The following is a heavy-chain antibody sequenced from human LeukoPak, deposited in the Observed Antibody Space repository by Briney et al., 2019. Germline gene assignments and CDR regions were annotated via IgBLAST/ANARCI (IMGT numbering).Heavy chain of an antibody. CDR3: ARGHDSRGSLPYYFDY. V-gene: IGHV3-66*01. Sequence: PGGSLRLSCAASGFTLSSNYMSWVRQAPGRGLECVSIIYTGGSTYYADSVKGKFTISRDNSKNTLYLQMNSLSAEDTAVYYCARGHDSRGSLPYYFDYWGQGTLVTVSS. D-gene: IGHD3-22*01. CDR2: IYTGGST. J-gene: IGHJ4*02. CDR1: GFTLSSNY.